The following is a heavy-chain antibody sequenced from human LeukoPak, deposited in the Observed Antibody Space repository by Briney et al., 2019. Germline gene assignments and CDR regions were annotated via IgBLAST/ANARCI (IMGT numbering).Heavy chain of an antibody. CDR3: AKAPTWAGFYEGDWYFDL. CDR2: ISYDGSNK. CDR1: GFTFSSYG. V-gene: IGHV3-30*18. D-gene: IGHD3/OR15-3a*01. J-gene: IGHJ2*01. Sequence: PGRSLRLSCAASGFTFSSYGMRWVRQAPGKGLEWVAVISYDGSNKYYADSVKGRFTISRDNSKNTLYLQMNSLRAEDTAVYYCAKAPTWAGFYEGDWYFDLWGRGTLVTVSS.